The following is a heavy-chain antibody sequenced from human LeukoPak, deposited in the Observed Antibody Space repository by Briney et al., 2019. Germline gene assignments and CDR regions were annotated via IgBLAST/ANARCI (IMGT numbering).Heavy chain of an antibody. CDR2: ISDSGGRT. CDR3: AKRGVVIRGFLVGFHKEAYYYDC. Sequence: PGGPLRLSCAVSGLTLSNYDVRWVREAPGKGLEWVAGISDSGGRTKYADSVKGRFTISRDNHKNTLSLQMNSLRTEDTAVYFWAKRGVVIRGFLVGFHKEAYYYDCWGQGALVTVPS. J-gene: IGHJ4*02. D-gene: IGHD3-10*01. V-gene: IGHV3-23*01. CDR1: GLTLSNYD.